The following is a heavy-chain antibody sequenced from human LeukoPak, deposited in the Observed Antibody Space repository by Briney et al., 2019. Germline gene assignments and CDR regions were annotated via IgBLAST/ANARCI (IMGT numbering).Heavy chain of an antibody. J-gene: IGHJ4*02. Sequence: GESLRLSCAASGFTFNSYGMHWVRQAPGKGLEWVAFIQYDGSNKYNADSVKGRFTIFRDNSKNTLYLQMNTLRHEDTAVYYCAKGWDVNTAIDYWGQGTLVTVSS. V-gene: IGHV3-30*02. D-gene: IGHD5-18*01. CDR2: IQYDGSNK. CDR3: AKGWDVNTAIDY. CDR1: GFTFNSYG.